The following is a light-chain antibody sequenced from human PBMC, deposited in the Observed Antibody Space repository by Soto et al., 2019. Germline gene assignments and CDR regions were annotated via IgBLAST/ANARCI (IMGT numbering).Light chain of an antibody. CDR3: AAWDDSLNGLLV. V-gene: IGLV1-44*01. Sequence: SVLTQPPSASGTPGQRVTISCSGSSSNIGSNTVNWYQQLPGTAPKLLIYSNNQRPSGVPDRFSGSKSGTSASLAISGLQSEDEADYYCAAWDDSLNGLLVFGTGTKVTAL. CDR1: SSNIGSNT. J-gene: IGLJ1*01. CDR2: SNN.